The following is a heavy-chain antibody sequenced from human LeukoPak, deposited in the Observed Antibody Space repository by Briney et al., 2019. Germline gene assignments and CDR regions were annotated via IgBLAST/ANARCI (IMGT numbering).Heavy chain of an antibody. Sequence: ASVKVSCKASGGTFSSYAISWVRQAPGQGLEWMGGIIPIFGTANYAQKFQGRVTITTDESTSTAYMELSSLRSEDTAVYYCARGTNMIPTDYWGQGTLVTVSS. D-gene: IGHD3-16*01. V-gene: IGHV1-69*05. CDR1: GGTFSSYA. CDR3: ARGTNMIPTDY. CDR2: IIPIFGTA. J-gene: IGHJ4*02.